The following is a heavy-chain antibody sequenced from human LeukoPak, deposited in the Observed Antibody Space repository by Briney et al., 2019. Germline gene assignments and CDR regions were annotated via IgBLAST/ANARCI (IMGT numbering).Heavy chain of an antibody. CDR1: GFTFRTYG. CDR3: ARGTRYDSSGYYSQDLDY. CDR2: IWYDGSNK. V-gene: IGHV3-33*01. J-gene: IGHJ4*02. D-gene: IGHD3-22*01. Sequence: GGSLRLSCAASGFTFRTYGMHWVRHAPGKGLEWAAVIWYDGSNKYYADSVKGRFTISRDNSKNTLYLQMNSLRAEDTAVYYCARGTRYDSSGYYSQDLDYWGQGTLVTVSS.